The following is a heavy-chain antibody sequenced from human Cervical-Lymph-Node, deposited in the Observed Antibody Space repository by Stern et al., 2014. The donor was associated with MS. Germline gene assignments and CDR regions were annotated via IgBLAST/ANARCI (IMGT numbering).Heavy chain of an antibody. CDR2: ISTDTGDA. Sequence: VQLVESGAEVKKPGASVKVSCKASGYSFTAYFIHWVRQAPGQGLEWMGWISTDTGDANDAQRIQGRGTKTGDTSISTTYMELSRLRADDTAVYYCARDRGSHSDYWGQGTLVTVSS. CDR3: ARDRGSHSDY. V-gene: IGHV1-2*02. CDR1: GYSFTAYF. D-gene: IGHD1-26*01. J-gene: IGHJ4*02.